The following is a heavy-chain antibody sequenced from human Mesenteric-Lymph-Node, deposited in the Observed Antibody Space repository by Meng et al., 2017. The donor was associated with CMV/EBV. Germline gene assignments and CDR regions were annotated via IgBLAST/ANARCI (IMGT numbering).Heavy chain of an antibody. CDR2: INHSGST. CDR1: GGSISSGFYY. CDR3: ARSYYDFWSGYYGLDY. D-gene: IGHD3-3*01. J-gene: IGHJ4*02. V-gene: IGHV4-39*07. Sequence: SETLSLTCTVSGGSISSGFYYWSWIRQPPGKGLEWIGEINHSGSTNYNPSLKSRVTISVDTSKNQFSLKLSSVTAADTAVYYCARSYYDFWSGYYGLDYWGQGTLVTVSS.